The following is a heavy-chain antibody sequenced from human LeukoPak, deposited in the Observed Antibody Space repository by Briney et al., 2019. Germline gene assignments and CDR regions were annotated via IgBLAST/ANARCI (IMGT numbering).Heavy chain of an antibody. V-gene: IGHV3-23*01. J-gene: IGHJ4*02. D-gene: IGHD1/OR15-1a*01. CDR2: ISGSGAAT. CDR1: GFTFSSYA. Sequence: GGSLRLSCATSGFTFSSYAMSWVRQAPGKGLEWVSAISGSGAATYYADSVKVRFTISRDNSKNTLYLQMNGLRAEDMAIYYCAKTGNNNEGSFDFWGQGTLVTVSS. CDR3: AKTGNNNEGSFDF.